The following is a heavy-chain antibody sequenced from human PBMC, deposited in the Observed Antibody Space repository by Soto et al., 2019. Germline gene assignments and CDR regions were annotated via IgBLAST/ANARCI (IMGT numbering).Heavy chain of an antibody. CDR2: INHSGST. D-gene: IGHD6-13*01. CDR3: ARRRRIAAAGTFGGLPFDY. Sequence: SETLSLTCAVSGGSFSGYYWSWIRQPPGKGLEWIGEINHSGSTNYNPSLKSRVTISVDTSKNQFSLKLSSVTAADTAVYYCARRRRIAAAGTFGGLPFDYWGQGTLVTVSS. V-gene: IGHV4-34*01. J-gene: IGHJ4*02. CDR1: GGSFSGYY.